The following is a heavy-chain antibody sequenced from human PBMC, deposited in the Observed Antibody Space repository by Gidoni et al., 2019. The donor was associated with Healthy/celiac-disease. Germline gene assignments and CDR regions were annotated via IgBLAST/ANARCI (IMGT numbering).Heavy chain of an antibody. D-gene: IGHD2-2*02. CDR2: INHSGST. CDR3: ARGIIVPAAIRYYYGMDV. CDR1: GGSFSVYY. Sequence: QVQLQQWGAGLLKPSETLSLTCAVYGGSFSVYYWSWIRQPPGKGLEWIGEINHSGSTNYNPSLKSRVTISVDTSKNQFSLKLSSVTAADTAVYYCARGIIVPAAIRYYYGMDVWGQGTTVTVSS. V-gene: IGHV4-34*01. J-gene: IGHJ6*02.